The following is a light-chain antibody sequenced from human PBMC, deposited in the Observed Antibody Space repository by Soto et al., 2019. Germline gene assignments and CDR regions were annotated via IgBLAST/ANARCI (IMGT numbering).Light chain of an antibody. Sequence: QSALTQPASVSGSPGQSITTSCTGTSSDVGSYNLVSWYQQHPGKAPKLMIYEVSKRPSGVSNRFSGSKSGNTASLTIFGLQAEDGADYFCCSYAGSSTPVVFGGGTQLTVL. V-gene: IGLV2-23*02. CDR1: SSDVGSYNL. CDR3: CSYAGSSTPVV. CDR2: EVS. J-gene: IGLJ2*01.